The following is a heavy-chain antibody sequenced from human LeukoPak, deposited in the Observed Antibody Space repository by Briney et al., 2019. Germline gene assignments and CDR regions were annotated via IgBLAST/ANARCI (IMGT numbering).Heavy chain of an antibody. Sequence: PSETLSLTCTVSGGSISSSIYYWGWIRQPPGKGLEWIGSIYYSGSTYYNPSLKSRVIISVDTSKNQFSLKLKSVTAADMAVYYCARLADCSSTSCYDHWGQGNLVTVSS. CDR1: GGSISSSIYY. J-gene: IGHJ4*02. CDR2: IYYSGST. CDR3: ARLADCSSTSCYDH. D-gene: IGHD2-2*01. V-gene: IGHV4-39*01.